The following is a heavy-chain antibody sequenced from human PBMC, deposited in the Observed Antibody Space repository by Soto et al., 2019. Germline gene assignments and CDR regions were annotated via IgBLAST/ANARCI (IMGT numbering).Heavy chain of an antibody. CDR2: TYYRSKWYN. CDR1: GDSVSINSAA. D-gene: IGHD2-2*02. V-gene: IGHV6-1*01. J-gene: IGHJ6*02. CDR3: ARGYCSSTSCYTLYYYYYGMDV. Sequence: SQTLSLTCAVSGDSVSINSAAWNLIRQSPSRGLEWLGRTYYRSKWYNDYAVSVKSRITINPDTSKNQFSLQLNSVTPEDTAVYYCARGYCSSTSCYTLYYYYYGMDVWGQGTTVTVSS.